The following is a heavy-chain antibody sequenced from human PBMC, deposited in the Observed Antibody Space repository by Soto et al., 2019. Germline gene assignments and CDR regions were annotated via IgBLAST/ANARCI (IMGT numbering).Heavy chain of an antibody. D-gene: IGHD3-22*01. J-gene: IGHJ4*02. CDR1: GFRFRTRA. CDR2: IRPGGDST. Sequence: PGGSLRLSCAASGFRFRTRAMSWVRQAPGKGLEWVASIRPGGDSTYYADSVKGRFAVSRDNSNVTLYLQMNSLRAEDTAVYYCAKDRNYYDSSGYDYWGQGTLVTVSS. CDR3: AKDRNYYDSSGYDY. V-gene: IGHV3-23*01.